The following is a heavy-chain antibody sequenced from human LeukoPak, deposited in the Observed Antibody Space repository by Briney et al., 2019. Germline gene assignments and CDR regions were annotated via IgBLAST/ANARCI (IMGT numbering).Heavy chain of an antibody. J-gene: IGHJ5*02. Sequence: RWASVKVSCKASGYTFTSYDINWVRQAPGQGLEWMGGIIPIFGTANYAQKFQGRVTITADKSTSTAYMELSSLRSEDTAVNYCARDRGAAINWFDPWGQGTLVTVSS. D-gene: IGHD2-2*02. CDR2: IIPIFGTA. CDR3: ARDRGAAINWFDP. V-gene: IGHV1-69*06. CDR1: GYTFTSYD.